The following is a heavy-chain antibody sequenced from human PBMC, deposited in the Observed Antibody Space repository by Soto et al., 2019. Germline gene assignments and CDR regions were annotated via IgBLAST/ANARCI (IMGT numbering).Heavy chain of an antibody. CDR1: GGSISISSYY. J-gene: IGHJ6*02. CDR2: IYYSGST. V-gene: IGHV4-39*01. CDR3: ASSSLYGMDV. Sequence: PSETLSLTCTVSGGSISISSYYWGCIRQPPGKGLEWIGSIYYSGSTYYNPSLKSRVTISVDTSKNQFSLKLSPVTAADTAVYYCASSSLYGMDVWGQGTTVTVSS.